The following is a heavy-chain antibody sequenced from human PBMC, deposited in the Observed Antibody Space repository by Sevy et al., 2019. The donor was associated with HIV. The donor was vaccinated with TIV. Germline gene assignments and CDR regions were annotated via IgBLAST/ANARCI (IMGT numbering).Heavy chain of an antibody. J-gene: IGHJ6*02. Sequence: GGSLRLSCAASGFTVSSNYMSWVRQAPGKGLEWVSVIYSDGSKYYADSVKGRFTISGDNSKNTLYLQMNSLRAEDTAVYYWAREGSGSYFDYYYGMDVWGQGTTVTVSS. D-gene: IGHD1-26*01. CDR1: GFTVSSNY. CDR3: AREGSGSYFDYYYGMDV. V-gene: IGHV3-53*01. CDR2: IYSDGSK.